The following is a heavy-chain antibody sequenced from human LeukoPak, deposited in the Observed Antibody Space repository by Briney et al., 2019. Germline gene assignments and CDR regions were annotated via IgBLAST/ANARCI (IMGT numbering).Heavy chain of an antibody. CDR2: VNPNSGGT. V-gene: IGHV1-2*02. CDR1: GYTFTGYY. D-gene: IGHD3-3*01. Sequence: ASVKVSCKASGYTFTGYYMHWVRQAPGQGLEWMGWVNPNSGGTNYAQKFQGRVTMTRDTSISTAYMELSRLRSDDTAVYYCAKVGSFTIFGVGAFDLWGQGTLVTVSS. CDR3: AKVGSFTIFGVGAFDL. J-gene: IGHJ3*01.